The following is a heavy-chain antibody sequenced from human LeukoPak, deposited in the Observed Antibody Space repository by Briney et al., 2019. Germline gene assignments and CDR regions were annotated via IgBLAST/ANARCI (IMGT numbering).Heavy chain of an antibody. V-gene: IGHV3-23*01. Sequence: GGSLILSCAASGFTFSSYAMSWVRQAPGKGLEWVSAISGSGGGTYYADSVKGRFTISRDNSKNTLYLQMNSLRAEDTAVYYCAKDRKKARNYYYYYGMDVWGKGTTVTVSS. CDR2: ISGSGGGT. CDR1: GFTFSSYA. J-gene: IGHJ6*04. CDR3: AKDRKKARNYYYYYGMDV.